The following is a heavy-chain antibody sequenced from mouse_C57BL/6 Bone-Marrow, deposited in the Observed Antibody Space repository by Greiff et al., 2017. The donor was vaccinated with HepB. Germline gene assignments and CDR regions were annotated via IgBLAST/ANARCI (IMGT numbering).Heavy chain of an antibody. D-gene: IGHD2-4*01. V-gene: IGHV5-4*01. J-gene: IGHJ3*01. CDR2: ISDGGSYT. CDR3: AREDDYDGFAY. Sequence: EVKVEESGGGLVKPGGSLKLSCAASGFTFSSYAMSWVRQTPEKRLEWVATISDGGSYTYYPDNVKGRFTISRDNAKNNLYLQMSHLKSEDTAMYYCAREDDYDGFAYWGQGTLVTVSA. CDR1: GFTFSSYA.